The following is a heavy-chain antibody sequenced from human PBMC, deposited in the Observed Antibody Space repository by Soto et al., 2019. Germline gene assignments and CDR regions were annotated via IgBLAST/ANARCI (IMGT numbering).Heavy chain of an antibody. D-gene: IGHD2-2*01. V-gene: IGHV3-23*01. Sequence: GGSLRLSCAASGFTFSSYAMSWVRQAPGKGLEWVSAISGSGGSTYYADSGKGRFTISRDNSKNTLYLQMNSLRAEDTAVYYCAKDTTLGYCSSTSCYEGAFDYWGQGTLVTVSS. CDR1: GFTFSSYA. J-gene: IGHJ4*02. CDR2: ISGSGGST. CDR3: AKDTTLGYCSSTSCYEGAFDY.